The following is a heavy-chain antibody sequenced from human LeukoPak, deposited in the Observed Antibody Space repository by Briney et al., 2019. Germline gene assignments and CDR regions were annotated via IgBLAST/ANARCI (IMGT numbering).Heavy chain of an antibody. CDR2: ISYDGSNK. CDR3: ARDLGDSSGYFAFDY. CDR1: GFTFSSYA. V-gene: IGHV3-30*04. D-gene: IGHD3-22*01. Sequence: PGGSLRLSCEASGFTFSSYAMHWVRQAPGKGLEWVAVISYDGSNKYYADSVKGRFTISRDNSKNTLYLQMNSLRAEDTAVYYCARDLGDSSGYFAFDYWGQGTLVTVSS. J-gene: IGHJ4*02.